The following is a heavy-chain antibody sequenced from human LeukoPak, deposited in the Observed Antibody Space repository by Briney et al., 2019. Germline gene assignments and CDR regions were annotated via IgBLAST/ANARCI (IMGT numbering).Heavy chain of an antibody. CDR1: GGSISSFF. J-gene: IGHJ4*02. D-gene: IGHD3-22*01. Sequence: SETLSLTCTVSGGSISSFFWSWIRQPPGKGLEWIGYIYTSGSTNYNPSLKSRVTISRDTSTNQLSLNLSSVTAADTAVYYCARGSHYYDSSGYYTYWGQRTLVTVSS. CDR3: ARGSHYYDSSGYYTY. V-gene: IGHV4-4*09. CDR2: IYTSGST.